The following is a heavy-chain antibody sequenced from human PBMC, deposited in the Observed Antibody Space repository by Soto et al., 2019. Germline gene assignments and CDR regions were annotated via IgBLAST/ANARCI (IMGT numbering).Heavy chain of an antibody. D-gene: IGHD1-26*01. J-gene: IGHJ4*02. CDR3: ATDVGPIMFDY. V-gene: IGHV3-23*01. CDR2: IDHAGVNT. Sequence: EVQLWESGGDFIQPGGSLRVSCAASGFTFTNYAMSWVRQAPGKGLEWVSTIDHAGVNTHYADSVKGRFTISRDNSKGTPYLQMNSLRAEDTAIYYCATDVGPIMFDYWGQGALITVSS. CDR1: GFTFTNYA.